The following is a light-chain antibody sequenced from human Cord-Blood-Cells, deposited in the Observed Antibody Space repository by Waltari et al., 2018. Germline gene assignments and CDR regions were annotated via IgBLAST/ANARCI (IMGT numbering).Light chain of an antibody. CDR3: SSYTSSSTVV. J-gene: IGLJ2*01. CDR1: SSDVGGYNY. V-gene: IGLV2-14*01. Sequence: QSALPQPASVSGSPGQSITISCPGTSSDVGGYNYVYWYQQNPGKAPKLMIYDVSNRPAGVSNRFSGSKSGNTAALTISGLQAEDEADYYCSSYTSSSTVVFGAGTKLTVL. CDR2: DVS.